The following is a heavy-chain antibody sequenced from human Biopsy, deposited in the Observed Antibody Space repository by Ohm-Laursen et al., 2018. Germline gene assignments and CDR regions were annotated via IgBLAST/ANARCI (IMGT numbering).Heavy chain of an antibody. CDR2: ISWNSDTI. D-gene: IGHD1-1*01. CDR3: VKDNGQGQLIQNYYYGMDV. Sequence: RSLRLSCAAFGFTFDDYAMHWVRQAPAKGLEWVSGISWNSDTIGYADSVKGRLTISRDNAKNSLYLQMNSLGAEDTALYYCVKDNGQGQLIQNYYYGMDVWGQGTTVTVSS. CDR1: GFTFDDYA. J-gene: IGHJ6*02. V-gene: IGHV3-9*01.